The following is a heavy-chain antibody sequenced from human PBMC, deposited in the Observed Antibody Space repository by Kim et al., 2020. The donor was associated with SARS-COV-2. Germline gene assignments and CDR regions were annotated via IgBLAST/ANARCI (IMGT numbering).Heavy chain of an antibody. D-gene: IGHD6-6*01. Sequence: ASVKVSCKVSGYTLTELSMHWVRQAPGKGLEWMGGFDPEDGETIYAQKFQGRVTMTEDTSTDTAYMELSSLRSEDTAVYYCATDAERIAARDDAFDIWGQGTIVTVSS. V-gene: IGHV1-24*01. CDR3: ATDAERIAARDDAFDI. CDR1: GYTLTELS. J-gene: IGHJ3*02. CDR2: FDPEDGET.